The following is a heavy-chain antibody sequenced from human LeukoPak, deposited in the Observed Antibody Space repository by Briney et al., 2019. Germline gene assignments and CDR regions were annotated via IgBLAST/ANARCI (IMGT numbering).Heavy chain of an antibody. V-gene: IGHV1-46*01. CDR3: ARGGPQWLVLRKRFYFDS. J-gene: IGHJ4*02. CDR2: ISPSGGGT. Sequence: ASVKVSCKSSGYTFTSYYIHWVRQAPGQGLEWMGIISPSGGGTDYAQNFQGRVTMTRDTSTSTVYMGLSSLRSEDTAVYFCARGGPQWLVLRKRFYFDSWGQGTLVTVSS. CDR1: GYTFTSYY. D-gene: IGHD6-19*01.